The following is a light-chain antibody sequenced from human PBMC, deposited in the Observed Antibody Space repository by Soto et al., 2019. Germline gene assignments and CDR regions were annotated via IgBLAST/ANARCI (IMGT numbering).Light chain of an antibody. CDR3: QYYDNGRGSTV. CDR2: GNS. V-gene: IGLV1-40*01. CDR1: SSNIGAGHV. J-gene: IGLJ2*01. Sequence: QSVLTQPPSVSGAPGQRVTISCTGSSSNIGAGHVVHWYQQFPGRAPNLLIYGNSNRPSGVPDRFSGSKSGTSASLAITGLQAEDEADYYCQYYDNGRGSTVFGGGTKLTVL.